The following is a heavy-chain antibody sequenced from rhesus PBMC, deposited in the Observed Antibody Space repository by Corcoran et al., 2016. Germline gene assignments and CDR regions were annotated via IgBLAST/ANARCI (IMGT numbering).Heavy chain of an antibody. CDR3: ARDGRYSSGWYYFDY. Sequence: QVQLQESGPGLVKPSETLSLTCAVSGGSISSGYYYWSWIRQPPGKGREWIGYITYSGSTSYNPSLKSRVTISRDTSKTQFSLKLGSVTAADTAVYYCARDGRYSSGWYYFDYWGQGVLVTVSS. J-gene: IGHJ4*01. V-gene: IGHV4-122*02. CDR2: ITYSGST. D-gene: IGHD6-31*01. CDR1: GGSISSGYYY.